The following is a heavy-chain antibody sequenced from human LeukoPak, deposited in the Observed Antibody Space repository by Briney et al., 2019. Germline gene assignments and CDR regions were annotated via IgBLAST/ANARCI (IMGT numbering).Heavy chain of an antibody. D-gene: IGHD3-22*01. CDR1: GFTFSSSW. Sequence: GGSLRLSCAASGFTFSSSWMSWVRQAPGKGLEWVANIKQDGSEKYYVDSVKGRFTISRDNAKNSLYLQMNSLRGEDTAVYYCARVFHGPLYYYDSSGRRGLDYWGQGTLVTASS. CDR3: ARVFHGPLYYYDSSGRRGLDY. V-gene: IGHV3-7*01. CDR2: IKQDGSEK. J-gene: IGHJ4*02.